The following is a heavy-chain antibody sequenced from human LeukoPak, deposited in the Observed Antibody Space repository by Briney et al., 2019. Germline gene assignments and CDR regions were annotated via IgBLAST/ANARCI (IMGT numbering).Heavy chain of an antibody. Sequence: AASVKVSCTASGYTFTSYDIHWVRQAPGQGLEWMGIVHPSTGSTSFTQKFQGRVTMTSDTSTRTVYMELSSLRSEDTAVYYCAREWGLRLAVNPKGMDVWGQGTTVTVSS. D-gene: IGHD6-19*01. CDR3: AREWGLRLAVNPKGMDV. CDR1: GYTFTSYD. J-gene: IGHJ6*02. CDR2: VHPSTGST. V-gene: IGHV1-46*01.